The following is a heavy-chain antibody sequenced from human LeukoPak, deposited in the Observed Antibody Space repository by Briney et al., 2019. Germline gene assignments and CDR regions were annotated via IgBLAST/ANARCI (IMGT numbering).Heavy chain of an antibody. D-gene: IGHD5-24*01. CDR3: ARDTSRDGYNVDY. CDR1: GYTFTGYY. J-gene: IGHJ4*02. Sequence: ASVKVSCKASGYTFTGYYMHWVRQAPGQGLEWMGWINPNSAGTNYAQKFQGRVTMTRDTSISTAYMELSRLRSDDTAVYYCARDTSRDGYNVDYWGQGTLVTVSS. CDR2: INPNSAGT. V-gene: IGHV1-2*02.